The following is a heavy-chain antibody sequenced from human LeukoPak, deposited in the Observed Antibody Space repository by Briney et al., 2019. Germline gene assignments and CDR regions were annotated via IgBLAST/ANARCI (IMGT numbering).Heavy chain of an antibody. J-gene: IGHJ6*03. CDR2: IYYSGST. D-gene: IGHD6-19*01. CDR3: ARTLEGYSSGWYRPYYYYYMDV. V-gene: IGHV4-38-2*02. Sequence: SETLSLTCTVSAYSITSDYFWDWIRQPPGRRLEWIGSIYYSGSTNYNPSLKSRVTISVDTSKNQFSLKLSSVTAADTAVYYCARTLEGYSSGWYRPYYYYYMDVWGKGTTVTISS. CDR1: AYSITSDYF.